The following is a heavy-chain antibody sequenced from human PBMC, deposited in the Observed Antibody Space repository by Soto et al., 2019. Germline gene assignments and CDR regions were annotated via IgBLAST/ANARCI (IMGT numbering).Heavy chain of an antibody. CDR2: IIPIFGTA. Sequence: SVKVSCKASGGTFSSYAISWVRQAPGQGLEWMGGIIPIFGTANYAQKFQGIVTITADESTSTAYMELSSLRSEDTAVYYCARVPQRYNYYFDYWGQGTLVTVSS. CDR3: ARVPQRYNYYFDY. V-gene: IGHV1-69*13. D-gene: IGHD5-12*01. CDR1: GGTFSSYA. J-gene: IGHJ4*02.